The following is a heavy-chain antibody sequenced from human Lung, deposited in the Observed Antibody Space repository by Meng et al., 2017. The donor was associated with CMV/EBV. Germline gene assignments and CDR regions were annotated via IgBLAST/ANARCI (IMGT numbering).Heavy chain of an antibody. CDR3: ARVVTARPGYSYGMDV. J-gene: IGHJ6*02. D-gene: IGHD6-6*01. CDR1: GFTFDDYA. Sequence: ESXKISXAASGFTFDDYAMSWVRQAPGKGLEWVSNINWNGGSTGYADSVKGRLTVSRDNAKNSLYLQMNSLRAEDSALYCCARVVTARPGYSYGMDVWGQGTAVXVSS. V-gene: IGHV3-20*04. CDR2: INWNGGST.